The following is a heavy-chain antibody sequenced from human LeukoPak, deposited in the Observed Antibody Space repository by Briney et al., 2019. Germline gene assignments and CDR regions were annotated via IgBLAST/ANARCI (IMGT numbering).Heavy chain of an antibody. Sequence: GASVKVSCKASGYTFTSYYMHWVRQAPGQGLEWMGIINPSGGSTSYAQKFQGRDTMTRDTSTSTVYMELSSLRSEDTAVYYCARGGIVNRDGLRYFDYWGQGTLVTVSS. CDR2: INPSGGST. CDR3: ARGGIVNRDGLRYFDY. CDR1: GYTFTSYY. J-gene: IGHJ4*02. V-gene: IGHV1-46*01. D-gene: IGHD1-26*01.